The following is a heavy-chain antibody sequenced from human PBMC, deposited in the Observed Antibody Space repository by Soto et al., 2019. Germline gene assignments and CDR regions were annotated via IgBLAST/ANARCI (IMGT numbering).Heavy chain of an antibody. V-gene: IGHV4-30-4*01. CDR1: CGSISSGDFF. CDR3: ARHNGRRITIFGVVTKEGYYYGMDV. J-gene: IGHJ6*02. D-gene: IGHD3-3*01. Sequence: TPSLTRTVSCGSISSGDFFWGLVRPPPGKGLEGVGYIYYSWSTYYNPSLKSRVTISVDTSKNQFSLKLSSVTAADTAVYYCARHNGRRITIFGVVTKEGYYYGMDVWGQGTTVTVSS. CDR2: IYYSWST.